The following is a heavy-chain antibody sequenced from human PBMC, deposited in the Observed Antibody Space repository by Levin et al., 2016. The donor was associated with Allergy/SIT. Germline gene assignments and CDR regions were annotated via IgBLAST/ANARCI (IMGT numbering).Heavy chain of an antibody. CDR2: INRGGST. V-gene: IGHV4-34*01. Sequence: RQAPGKGLEWIGEINRGGSTNYNPSLKSRVTISLDTSKNQFSLKVNSVTAADTAVYYCARYYGSGSYYGYWGQGTRVTVSS. J-gene: IGHJ4*02. D-gene: IGHD3-10*01. CDR3: ARYYGSGSYYGY.